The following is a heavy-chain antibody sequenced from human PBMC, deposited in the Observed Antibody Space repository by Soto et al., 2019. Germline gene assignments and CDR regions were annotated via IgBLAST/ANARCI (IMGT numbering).Heavy chain of an antibody. J-gene: IGHJ4*02. V-gene: IGHV3-30*18. CDR3: AKDDIAAAGTDY. CDR1: GFTFSSYG. D-gene: IGHD6-13*01. CDR2: ISYDGSNK. Sequence: GGSLRLSCAASGFTFSSYGMHWVRQAPGKGLEWVAVISYDGSNKYYADSVKGRFTIPRDNSKNTLYLQMNSLRAEDTAVYYCAKDDIAAAGTDYWGQGTLVTVSS.